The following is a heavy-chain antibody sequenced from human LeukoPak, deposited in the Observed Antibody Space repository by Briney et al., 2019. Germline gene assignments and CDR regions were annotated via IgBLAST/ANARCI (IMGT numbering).Heavy chain of an antibody. D-gene: IGHD3-10*01. J-gene: IGHJ4*02. CDR3: ARDQEYHGSGSSDY. V-gene: IGHV1-18*01. CDR1: GYTFTSYG. Sequence: GASVKVSCKASGYTFTSYGISWVRQAPGQGLEWMGWISAYNGNTNYAQKLQGRVTMTTDTSTSTAYMELRSLRSDDTAVYYCARDQEYHGSGSSDYWGQGTLVTVSS. CDR2: ISAYNGNT.